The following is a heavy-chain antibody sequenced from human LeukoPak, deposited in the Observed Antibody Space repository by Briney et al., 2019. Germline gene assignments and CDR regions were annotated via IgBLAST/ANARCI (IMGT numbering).Heavy chain of an antibody. D-gene: IGHD3-22*01. Sequence: GRSLRLSCAASGFTFSSYWMHWVRHAPGKGLVCVSRINSDGSSTSYADSVKGRFTISRDNAKNTLYLQMNSLRAEDTAVYYCATYDSSGYYYFDYWGQGTLVTVSS. V-gene: IGHV3-74*01. CDR3: ATYDSSGYYYFDY. CDR1: GFTFSSYW. J-gene: IGHJ4*02. CDR2: INSDGSST.